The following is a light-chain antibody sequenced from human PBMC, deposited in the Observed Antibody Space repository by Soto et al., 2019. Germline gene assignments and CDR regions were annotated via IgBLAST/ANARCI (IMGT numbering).Light chain of an antibody. CDR1: SNDVGGYNY. J-gene: IGLJ1*01. CDR2: EVS. Sequence: QSALTPPASVSGSPGQSITISCTGTSNDVGGYNYVSWFQQHPGKAPKLLIFEVSNRPSGVSNRFSGSKSGNTASLTISGLQAEDEADYYCSSFTSTSTLVFGTGTKVTVL. CDR3: SSFTSTSTLV. V-gene: IGLV2-14*01.